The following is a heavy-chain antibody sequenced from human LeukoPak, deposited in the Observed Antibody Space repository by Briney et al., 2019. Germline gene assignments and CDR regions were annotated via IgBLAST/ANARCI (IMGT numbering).Heavy chain of an antibody. J-gene: IGHJ6*03. CDR1: GFTFTTYW. D-gene: IGHD7-27*01. CDR2: IHKETGET. V-gene: IGHV3-74*03. CDR3: VRSNWDYMDV. Sequence: PGGSLRLSCTASGFTFTTYWMLWVRQAPGKGPMWASRIHKETGETKYADSVRGRFTMSRDNSKWAVYLQMNNLRADETGIYYCVRSNWDYMDVWGKGTTVTVSS.